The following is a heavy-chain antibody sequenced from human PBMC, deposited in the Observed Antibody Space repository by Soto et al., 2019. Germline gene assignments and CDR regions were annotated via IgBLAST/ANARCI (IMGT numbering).Heavy chain of an antibody. V-gene: IGHV4-59*01. Sequence: PSETLSLTCTVSGGSINSYFWTWIRQSPGKGLQWIGYIHYSGSANYNPSLKTRVTMSVETSKTQFSLSLTSVTAADTAVYYCGRMNQLDRKRNAFDIWGQGKMVTVS. J-gene: IGHJ3*02. CDR3: GRMNQLDRKRNAFDI. CDR1: GGSINSYF. D-gene: IGHD1-1*01. CDR2: IHYSGSA.